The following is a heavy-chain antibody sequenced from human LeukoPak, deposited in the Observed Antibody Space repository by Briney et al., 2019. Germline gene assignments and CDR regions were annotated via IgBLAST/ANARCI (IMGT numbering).Heavy chain of an antibody. Sequence: PGGSLRLSCAASGFIFSSYAMSWVRQAPGKGLEWVSVISGSGGSTFYADSVKGRFTISRDNSKNTLYLQMNSLRAEDTAVHYCAKGLLGSSGWYYFDYWGQGTLVTVSS. D-gene: IGHD6-19*01. V-gene: IGHV3-23*01. CDR3: AKGLLGSSGWYYFDY. CDR2: ISGSGGST. CDR1: GFIFSSYA. J-gene: IGHJ4*02.